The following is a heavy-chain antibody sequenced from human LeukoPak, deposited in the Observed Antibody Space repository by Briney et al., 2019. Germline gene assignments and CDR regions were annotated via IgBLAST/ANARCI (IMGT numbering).Heavy chain of an antibody. V-gene: IGHV4-4*07. D-gene: IGHD2-15*01. Sequence: SETLSLTCTVSGGSISVYYWSWIRQPAGKGLEWIGRIYSSGSTNYNPSLKSRVTMSIDTSKNQFSLKLNSVTPADTAVYYCARQEDCSGGSCLFDYWGQGTLVTVSS. J-gene: IGHJ4*02. CDR3: ARQEDCSGGSCLFDY. CDR1: GGSISVYY. CDR2: IYSSGST.